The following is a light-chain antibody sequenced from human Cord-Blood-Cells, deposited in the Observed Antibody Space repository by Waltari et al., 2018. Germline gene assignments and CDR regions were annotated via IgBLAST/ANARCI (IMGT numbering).Light chain of an antibody. CDR3: QQYYSYPRT. J-gene: IGKJ1*01. V-gene: IGKV1-8*01. CDR1: QGSSSY. Sequence: AIRMTQSPSSFSASTGDRVTITCRASQGSSSYLALYQQKPGKAPKLRIYDASTFQRWGPSGFIGSGSGSSFPLTISCLQSEDFTTYYCQQYYSYPRTVGQGTKVEIK. CDR2: DAS.